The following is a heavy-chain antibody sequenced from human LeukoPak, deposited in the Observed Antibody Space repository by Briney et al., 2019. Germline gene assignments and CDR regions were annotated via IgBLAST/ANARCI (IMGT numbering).Heavy chain of an antibody. CDR3: ARDRKGIIRYYFDY. Sequence: GGSLRLSCAASGFTFSNYAMSWVRQAPGKGLEWVAVISYDGSNKYYADSVKGRFTISRDNSKNTLYLQMNSLRAEDTAVYYCARDRKGIIRYYFDYWGQGTLVTVSS. CDR2: ISYDGSNK. V-gene: IGHV3-30-3*01. D-gene: IGHD3-10*01. CDR1: GFTFSNYA. J-gene: IGHJ4*02.